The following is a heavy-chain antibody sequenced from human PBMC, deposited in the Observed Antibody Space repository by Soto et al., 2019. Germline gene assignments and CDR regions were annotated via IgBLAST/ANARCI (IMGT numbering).Heavy chain of an antibody. V-gene: IGHV3-48*02. CDR2: ISNTGSTI. J-gene: IGHJ6*02. CDR1: GFTFSSHS. D-gene: IGHD5-18*01. CDR3: ARDNIQHLAIYYYDMDV. Sequence: EVQLVESGGGLVQPGGSLRLSCAASGFTFSSHSMNWVRQAPGKGMEWVSYISNTGSTIFYADSVKGRFIISRDNAKNSLYLQMNSLRDEDTALYYCARDNIQHLAIYYYDMDVWGQGTTVTVSS.